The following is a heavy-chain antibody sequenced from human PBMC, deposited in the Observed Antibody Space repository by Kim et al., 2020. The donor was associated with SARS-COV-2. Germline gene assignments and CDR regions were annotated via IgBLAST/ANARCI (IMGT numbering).Heavy chain of an antibody. CDR2: IWYDGSNK. J-gene: IGHJ4*02. Sequence: GGSLRLSCEASGFTFNIYGMHWVRQAPGKGLEWVAVIWYDGSNKYYADSVKGRFTISRDNSKNTLYLQMNSLKAEDTAVYYCAREDQISGHGTCPDYWGQGTLVTVSS. CDR3: AREDQISGHGTCPDY. CDR1: GFTFNIYG. V-gene: IGHV3-33*01. D-gene: IGHD3-10*01.